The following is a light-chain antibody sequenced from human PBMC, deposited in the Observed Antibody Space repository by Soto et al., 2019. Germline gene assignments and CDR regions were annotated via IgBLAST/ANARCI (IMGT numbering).Light chain of an antibody. CDR2: GAS. CDR1: QSISSSY. V-gene: IGKV3-20*01. J-gene: IGKJ2*01. CDR3: QQYGSSSYT. Sequence: EIVLTQSPGTLSLSPGERATLSCRASQSISSSYLAWYQQKPGQAPRLLIYGASNRATGIPDRFSGSGSGTDFTRAINRLEPEDFAVYYCQQYGSSSYTFGQGTKLDIK.